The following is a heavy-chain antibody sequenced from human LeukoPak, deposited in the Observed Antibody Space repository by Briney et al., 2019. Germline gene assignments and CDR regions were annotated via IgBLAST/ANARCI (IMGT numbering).Heavy chain of an antibody. CDR2: INNSGST. CDR3: ARGLYYGDLYDYYYYMDV. D-gene: IGHD4-17*01. Sequence: PSETLSLTCAVYGGSFSGYYWSWIRQPPGKGLEWIGEINNSGSTNYNPSLKSRVTISVDTSKSQFSLNLYSVTAADTAVYYCARGLYYGDLYDYYYYMDVWGKGTTVTVSS. V-gene: IGHV4-34*01. J-gene: IGHJ6*03. CDR1: GGSFSGYY.